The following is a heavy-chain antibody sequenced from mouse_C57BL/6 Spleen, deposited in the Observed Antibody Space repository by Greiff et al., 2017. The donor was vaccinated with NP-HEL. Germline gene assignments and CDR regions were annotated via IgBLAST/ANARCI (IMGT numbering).Heavy chain of an antibody. Sequence: QVQLQQPGAELVRPGTSVKLSCKASGYTFTSYWMHWVKQRPGQGLEWIGVIDPSDSYTNYNQKFKGKATLTVDTSSSTAYMQLSSLTSEDSAVYYCARWDTTGAYYFDYWGQGTTLTVSS. D-gene: IGHD1-1*01. CDR2: IDPSDSYT. J-gene: IGHJ2*01. CDR1: GYTFTSYW. V-gene: IGHV1-59*01. CDR3: ARWDTTGAYYFDY.